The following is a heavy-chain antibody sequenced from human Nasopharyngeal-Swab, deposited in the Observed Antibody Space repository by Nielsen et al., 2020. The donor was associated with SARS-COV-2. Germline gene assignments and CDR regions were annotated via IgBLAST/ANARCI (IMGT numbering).Heavy chain of an antibody. CDR1: GYSFRSYW. V-gene: IGHV5-10-1*01. CDR3: ARIPSTLPDY. CDR2: IDPSDSYT. J-gene: IGHJ4*02. Sequence: KVSCKGSGYSFRSYWISWVRQMPGKGLEWMGRIDPSDSYTNYSPSFQGHVTVSADKSISTAYLQWSSLKASDTAMYYCARIPSTLPDYWGQGTLVTVSS. D-gene: IGHD5/OR15-5a*01.